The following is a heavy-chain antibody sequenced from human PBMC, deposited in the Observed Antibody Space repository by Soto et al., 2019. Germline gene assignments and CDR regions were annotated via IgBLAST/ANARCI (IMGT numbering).Heavy chain of an antibody. V-gene: IGHV1-69*04. CDR2: IIPILGIA. CDR1: GYTFTSYA. J-gene: IGHJ2*01. CDR3: AREVDYYDSSGYYRRDWYFDL. Sequence: SVKVSCKASGYTFTSYAMHWVRQAPGQGLEWMGRIIPILGIANYAQKFQGRVTITADKSTSTAYMELSSLRSEDTAVYYCAREVDYYDSSGYYRRDWYFDLWGRGTLVTVSS. D-gene: IGHD3-22*01.